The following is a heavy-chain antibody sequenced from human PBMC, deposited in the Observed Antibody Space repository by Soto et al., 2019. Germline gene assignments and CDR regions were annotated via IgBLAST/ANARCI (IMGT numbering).Heavy chain of an antibody. CDR2: ITPMLGTA. D-gene: IGHD2-8*01. J-gene: IGHJ6*02. V-gene: IGHV1-69*01. CDR1: GDTFTGHA. CDR3: ARLRLEPEGANIPLMFGLDV. Sequence: QVQLVQSGAEVKKPGSSVRVSCKASGDTFTGHAITWVRQAPAQGLEWLGVITPMLGTANYATNFQGRVTITADDSATTPFLDLTSLKFDDTAVYYCARLRLEPEGANIPLMFGLDVWGQGTTVTVSS.